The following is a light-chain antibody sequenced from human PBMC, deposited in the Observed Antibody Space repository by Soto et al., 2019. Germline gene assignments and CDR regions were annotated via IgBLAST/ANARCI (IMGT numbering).Light chain of an antibody. J-gene: IGLJ1*01. Sequence: QSALTQPASVSGSPGQSITISCTGTSSDVGGYNYVSWYQQHPGKAPKLMIYDVSNRPSGVSTRFSGSKSGNTASLTISGLQAEDEADYYCSSYTSSSTLEVFGTGTKVTVL. V-gene: IGLV2-14*01. CDR1: SSDVGGYNY. CDR3: SSYTSSSTLEV. CDR2: DVS.